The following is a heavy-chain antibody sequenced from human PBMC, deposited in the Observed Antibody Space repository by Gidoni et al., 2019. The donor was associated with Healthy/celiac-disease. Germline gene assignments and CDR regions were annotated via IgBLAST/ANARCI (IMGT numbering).Heavy chain of an antibody. V-gene: IGHV4-61*01. J-gene: IGHJ4*02. Sequence: QVQLQESGPGLVKPSATLSPPCTVSGGSVSSGIYYWSWIRQPPGKGLEWIGFIYYSVSTNYNPSLKSRVTISVDTSKNQFSLKLSSVTAADTAVYYCARGGIVGATTFDYWGQGTLVTVSS. D-gene: IGHD1-26*01. CDR2: IYYSVST. CDR1: GGSVSSGIYY. CDR3: ARGGIVGATTFDY.